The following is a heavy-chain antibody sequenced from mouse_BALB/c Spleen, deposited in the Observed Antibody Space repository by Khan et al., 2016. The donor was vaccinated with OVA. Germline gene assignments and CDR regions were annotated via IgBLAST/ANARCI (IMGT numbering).Heavy chain of an antibody. CDR3: ERGGGVDRFAY. D-gene: IGHD1-1*01. CDR1: GYTFTDFT. CDR2: VNTYYGDA. J-gene: IGHJ3*01. Sequence: VQLQQSGAELVRPGVSVKISCKGSGYTFTDFTMHWVKQSHAKSLEWIGVVNTYYGDATYNQKFKGKATMTVDKSSTTAYMELARLTVEDSAMYYWERGGGVDRFAYWGQGTLVTVSA. V-gene: IGHV1S137*01.